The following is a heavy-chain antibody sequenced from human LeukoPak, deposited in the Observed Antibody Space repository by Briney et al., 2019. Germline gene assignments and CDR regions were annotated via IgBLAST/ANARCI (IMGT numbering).Heavy chain of an antibody. V-gene: IGHV3-23*01. CDR1: GFIFSNYG. D-gene: IGHD2-15*01. CDR3: AKRYCGGGSCYAAY. CDR2: ISASGGST. Sequence: GGSLRLSCAASGFIFSNYGMSWVRQAPGKGLEWVSAISASGGSTYYADSVKGRFTISRDNSKNTLSLQMNSLRVEDTAVYYCAKRYCGGGSCYAAYWGQGTLVTVSS. J-gene: IGHJ4*02.